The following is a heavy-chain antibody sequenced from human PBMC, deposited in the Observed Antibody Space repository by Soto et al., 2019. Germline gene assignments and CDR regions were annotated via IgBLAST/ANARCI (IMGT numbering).Heavy chain of an antibody. J-gene: IGHJ3*02. CDR1: GGSTSSSSYY. CDR3: GRSCYYGTVAYFRRGGCFDI. Sequence: SETLSLTCTVSGGSTSSSSYYWGWLRQPPGKGLEWIGSIYYSGSTYYNPSLKSRVTISVDTSKNQSSMRLTSVTAADRAVYYGGRSCYYGTVAYFRRGGCFDIWGQGTMVTVSS. D-gene: IGHD3-10*01. CDR2: IYYSGST. V-gene: IGHV4-39*01.